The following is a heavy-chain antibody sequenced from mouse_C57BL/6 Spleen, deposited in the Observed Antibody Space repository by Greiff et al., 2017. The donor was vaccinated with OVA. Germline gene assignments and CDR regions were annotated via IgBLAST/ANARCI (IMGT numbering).Heavy chain of an antibody. CDR3: ARRRSNLYFDY. CDR2: IDPSDSYT. J-gene: IGHJ2*01. CDR1: GYTFTSYW. D-gene: IGHD2-5*01. Sequence: QVQLQQPGAELVKPWASVKLSCKASGYTFTSYWMQWVKQRPGQGLEWIGEIDPSDSYTHYHQKFKGKATLTVDTSSSTAYMQLSSLTSEDSAVYYCARRRSNLYFDYWGQGTTLTVSS. V-gene: IGHV1-50*01.